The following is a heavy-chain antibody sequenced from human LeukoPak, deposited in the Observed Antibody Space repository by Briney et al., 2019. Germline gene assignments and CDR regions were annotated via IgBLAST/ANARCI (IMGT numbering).Heavy chain of an antibody. D-gene: IGHD2-15*01. CDR3: ARGEMRYCSGGYCYDN. J-gene: IGHJ4*02. CDR1: GYRFSSYW. Sequence: GESLKISCKGSGYRFSSYWIGWVRQMPGKGLEWMGTIYPGDSDTRYSPSFQGQVTISADKSISTAYLQWSSLKASDTAMYYCARGEMRYCSGGYCYDNCGQGTLVTVSS. V-gene: IGHV5-51*01. CDR2: IYPGDSDT.